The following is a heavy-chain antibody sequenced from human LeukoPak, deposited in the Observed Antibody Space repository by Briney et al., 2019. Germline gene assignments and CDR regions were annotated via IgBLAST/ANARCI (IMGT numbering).Heavy chain of an antibody. CDR1: GYIFTDYD. CDR3: ARGNRLYSSSWSPLPFDI. CDR2: TNPISGYT. V-gene: IGHV1-8*01. Sequence: ASVKVSCKASGYIFTDYDINWVRQATGQGLEWMGWTNPISGYTGSAQKFQGRVTMTRDTSISTAYLELSSLRSDDTAVYYCARGNRLYSSSWSPLPFDIWGQGTMVTVSS. D-gene: IGHD6-13*01. J-gene: IGHJ3*02.